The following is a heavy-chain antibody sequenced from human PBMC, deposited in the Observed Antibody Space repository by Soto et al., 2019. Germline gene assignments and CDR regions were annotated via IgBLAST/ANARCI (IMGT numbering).Heavy chain of an antibody. CDR2: IIPIFGTA. CDR3: ARESSTVTNYYYYGMDV. J-gene: IGHJ6*02. V-gene: IGHV1-69*13. D-gene: IGHD4-17*01. CDR1: GGTFSSYA. Sequence: ASVKVSCKASGGTFSSYAISWVRQAPGQGLEWMGGIIPIFGTANYAQKFQGRVTITADESTSTAYMELSSLRSEDTAVYYCARESSTVTNYYYYGMDVWGQGTTVTVSS.